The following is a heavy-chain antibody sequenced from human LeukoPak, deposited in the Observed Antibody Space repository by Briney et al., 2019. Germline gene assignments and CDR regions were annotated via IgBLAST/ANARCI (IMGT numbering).Heavy chain of an antibody. V-gene: IGHV3-30*03. CDR1: GFTFSSYG. Sequence: QPGGSLRLSCAASGFTFSSYGMHWVRQAPGKGLEWVAVISYDGSNKYYADSVKGRFTISRDNSKNTLYLQMNSLRAEDTAVYYCARDKDQLDAFDIWGQGTMVTVSS. CDR3: ARDKDQLDAFDI. CDR2: ISYDGSNK. J-gene: IGHJ3*02. D-gene: IGHD2-2*01.